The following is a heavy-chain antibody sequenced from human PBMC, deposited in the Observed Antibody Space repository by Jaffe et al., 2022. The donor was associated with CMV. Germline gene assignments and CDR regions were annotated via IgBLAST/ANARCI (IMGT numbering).Heavy chain of an antibody. CDR1: GFTFSSYW. CDR3: ARRYSSGWYDYFDY. V-gene: IGHV3-7*01. Sequence: EVQLVESGGGLVQPGGSLRLSCAASGFTFSSYWMSWVRQAPGKGLEWVANIKQDGSEKYYVDSVKGRFTISRDNAKNSLYLQMNSLRAEDTAVYYCARRYSSGWYDYFDYWGQGTLVTVSS. J-gene: IGHJ4*02. CDR2: IKQDGSEK. D-gene: IGHD6-19*01.